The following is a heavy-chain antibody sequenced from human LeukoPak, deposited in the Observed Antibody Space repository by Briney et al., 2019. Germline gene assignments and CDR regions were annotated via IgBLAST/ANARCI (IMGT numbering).Heavy chain of an antibody. Sequence: GGSLRLSCTASGFSFSTFWMIWVRQAPGKGLEWVANIKHDGSVKYYVDSVKGRFTISRDNAMQSLYLQMNSLRAEDTAVYYSAGGVSYWGRGTLVTVSS. J-gene: IGHJ4*02. CDR1: GFSFSTFW. CDR2: IKHDGSVK. V-gene: IGHV3-7*04. CDR3: AGGVSY.